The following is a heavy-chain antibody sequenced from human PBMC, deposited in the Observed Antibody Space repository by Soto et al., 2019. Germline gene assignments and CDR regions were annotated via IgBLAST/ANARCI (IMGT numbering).Heavy chain of an antibody. V-gene: IGHV3-23*04. CDR1: GFTFNDYA. CDR2: ISNRGSSA. J-gene: IGHJ4*02. D-gene: IGHD2-21*01. Sequence: EVHLVQSGGGLVQPGESLSLSCVASGFTFNDYAMHWVRQTPGKGLEWVAAISNRGSSAYYADSVKGRFTISRDKSTKPLSLQMHTLRVEDTAVYFCAKACCDAATCFPCESWGQGTPVAVPP. CDR3: AKACCDAATCFPCES.